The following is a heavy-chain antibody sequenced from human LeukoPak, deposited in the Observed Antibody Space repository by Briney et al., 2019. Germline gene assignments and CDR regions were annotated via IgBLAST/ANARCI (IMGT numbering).Heavy chain of an antibody. CDR2: INPNSGGT. CDR1: GYTFTGYY. J-gene: IGHJ4*02. V-gene: IGHV1-2*02. CDR3: AREETGYYGSGSYLDY. Sequence: ASVKVSCKASGYTFTGYYMHWVRQAPGQGLEWMGWINPNSGGTNYAQKLQGRVTMTTDTSTSTAHMELRSLRSDDTAVYYCAREETGYYGSGSYLDYWGQGTLVTVSS. D-gene: IGHD3-10*01.